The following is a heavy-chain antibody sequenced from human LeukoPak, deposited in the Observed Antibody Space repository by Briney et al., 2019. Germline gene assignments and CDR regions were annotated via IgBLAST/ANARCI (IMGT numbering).Heavy chain of an antibody. CDR3: ARWDYDFWSGYFNRPKYYYMDV. CDR2: IYYSGST. CDR1: GGSISSGSNY. D-gene: IGHD3-3*01. Sequence: SETLSLTCTVSGGSISSGSNYWGWIRQPPGKGLEWIGSIYYSGSTYYNPSLKSRVTISVDTSKNQFSLKLSSVTAADTAVYYCARWDYDFWSGYFNRPKYYYMDVWGKGTTVTVSS. J-gene: IGHJ6*03. V-gene: IGHV4-39*07.